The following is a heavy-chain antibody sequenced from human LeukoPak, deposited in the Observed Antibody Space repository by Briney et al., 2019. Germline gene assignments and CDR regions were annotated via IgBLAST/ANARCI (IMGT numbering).Heavy chain of an antibody. J-gene: IGHJ4*02. D-gene: IGHD3-22*01. Sequence: PGGSLRLSCAASVFTFSSYGIRWGREAPGKGQGWVAVISYDGSNKYYADSVKGRFTISRDNSKNTLYLQMNSLRAEDTAVYYCAKALPVEIVVVSETYFDYWGQGTLVTVSS. CDR1: VFTFSSYG. CDR2: ISYDGSNK. CDR3: AKALPVEIVVVSETYFDY. V-gene: IGHV3-30*18.